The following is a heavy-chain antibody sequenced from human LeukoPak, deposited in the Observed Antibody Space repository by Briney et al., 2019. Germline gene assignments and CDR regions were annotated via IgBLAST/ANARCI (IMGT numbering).Heavy chain of an antibody. J-gene: IGHJ4*02. CDR1: GFTFGDYA. CDR2: IRSKAYGGTT. D-gene: IGHD2-15*01. Sequence: PGGSLGLSCTASGFTFGDYAMSWVRQAPGKGLEWVGFIRSKAYGGTTEYAASVKGRFTISRDDSKSIAYLQMNSLKTEDTAVYYCTRDPRGGGISDFDYWGQGTLVTVSS. V-gene: IGHV3-49*04. CDR3: TRDPRGGGISDFDY.